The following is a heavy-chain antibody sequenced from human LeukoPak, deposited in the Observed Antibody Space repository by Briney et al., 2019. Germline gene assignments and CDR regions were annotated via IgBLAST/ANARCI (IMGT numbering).Heavy chain of an antibody. D-gene: IGHD3-10*01. CDR1: GFTFSSYG. CDR3: AKDELVMDGSGSCFDY. V-gene: IGHV3-30*02. CDR2: IRYDGSNK. Sequence: GGSLRLSCAASGFTFSSYGMHWVRQAPGKGLEWVAFIRYDGSNKYYADSVKGRFTISRDNSKNTLYLQMNGLRAEDTAVYYCAKDELVMDGSGSCFDYWGLGTLVTVSS. J-gene: IGHJ4*02.